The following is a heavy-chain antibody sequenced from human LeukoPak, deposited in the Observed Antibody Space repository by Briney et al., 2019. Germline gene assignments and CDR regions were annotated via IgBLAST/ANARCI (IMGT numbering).Heavy chain of an antibody. CDR2: IYYSGTT. V-gene: IGHV4-59*02. D-gene: IGHD6-13*01. CDR3: ARGVYIAAAQYGY. Sequence: SETLSLTCTVSGGSVSSYYWSWIRQPPGKGLEWIGYIYYSGTTNYNPSLKSRVTISVDTSKNQFSLKLNSVTAADTAVYYCARGVYIAAAQYGYWGQGTLVTVSS. CDR1: GGSVSSYY. J-gene: IGHJ4*02.